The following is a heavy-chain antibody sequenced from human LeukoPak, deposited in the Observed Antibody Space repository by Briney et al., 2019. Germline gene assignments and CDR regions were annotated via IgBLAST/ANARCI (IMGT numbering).Heavy chain of an antibody. V-gene: IGHV4-38-2*02. CDR2: IYHSGST. CDR1: GYSISSHYY. D-gene: IGHD6-13*01. CDR3: ARVTGYMTEDFFDY. Sequence: SETLSLTCTVSGYSISSHYYWAWIRQPPGKGLEWIGSIYHSGSTYYNPSLKSRVTISVDTSRNQFSLRLSSVTAADTAVYYCARVTGYMTEDFFDYWGQGTLVTVSS. J-gene: IGHJ4*02.